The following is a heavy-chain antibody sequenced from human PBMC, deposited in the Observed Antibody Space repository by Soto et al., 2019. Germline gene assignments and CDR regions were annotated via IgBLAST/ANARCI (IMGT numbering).Heavy chain of an antibody. CDR3: AKLCGMDV. Sequence: QVQLVESGGGVVQPGRSLRLSCAASGFTFSSYGMHWVRQAPGKGLEWVAVISYDGSNKYYADSVKGRFTISRDNSKNTLYLQMNSLRAEDTAVYYCAKLCGMDVWGQGTTVTVSS. V-gene: IGHV3-30*18. J-gene: IGHJ6*02. CDR1: GFTFSSYG. CDR2: ISYDGSNK.